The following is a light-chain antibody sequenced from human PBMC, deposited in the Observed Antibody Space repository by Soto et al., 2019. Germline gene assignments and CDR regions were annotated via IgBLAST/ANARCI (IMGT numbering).Light chain of an antibody. CDR2: KAS. CDR1: QSISSW. Sequence: DIQMTQSPSTLSASVGDRVTITCRASQSISSWLAWYQQKPGKAPKVLIYKASSLESGVPSRFSGSGSVTEFTLTIISLQPDDFATYYCQQYNTYPWTFGQGTQGDIK. V-gene: IGKV1-5*03. J-gene: IGKJ1*01. CDR3: QQYNTYPWT.